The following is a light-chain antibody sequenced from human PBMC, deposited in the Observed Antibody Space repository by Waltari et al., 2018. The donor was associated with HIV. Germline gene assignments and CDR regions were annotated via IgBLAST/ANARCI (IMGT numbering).Light chain of an antibody. V-gene: IGLV2-14*03. CDR1: SSDVGGYNF. J-gene: IGLJ1*01. Sequence: QSALTQPASVSGSSGPSITISCSGTSSDVGGYNFVYWYQQQPGKAPKLIIYDVSNLPSGVSIRFSGSRSCNTAPLTVSGLKAEDEADYYGCSYRSRSNGFYVFGGGTKVTVL. CDR3: CSYRSRSNGFYV. CDR2: DVS.